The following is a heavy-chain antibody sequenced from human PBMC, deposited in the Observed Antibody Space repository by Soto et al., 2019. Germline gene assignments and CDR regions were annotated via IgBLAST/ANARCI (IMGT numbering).Heavy chain of an antibody. CDR3: ARYFSSSADCFDY. J-gene: IGHJ4*02. CDR2: INPNTGGA. Sequence: QVQLVQSGAELTTPGASLKVSCKASGYTFTDNYIHWVRQAPGHGLEWMGWINPNTGGANYAQKFQGRVTVTMYTSITTAYMEVSRLRSDDTALYYCARYFSSSADCFDYWCQGNLVTVSS. V-gene: IGHV1-2*02. D-gene: IGHD6-6*01. CDR1: GYTFTDNY.